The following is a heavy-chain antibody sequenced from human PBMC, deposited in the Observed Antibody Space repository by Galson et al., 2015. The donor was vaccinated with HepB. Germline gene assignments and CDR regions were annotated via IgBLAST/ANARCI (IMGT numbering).Heavy chain of an antibody. V-gene: IGHV4-59*01. CDR1: GGSISSYY. CDR3: ARGGYSRSAFDI. CDR2: IYYSGST. D-gene: IGHD6-13*01. J-gene: IGHJ3*02. Sequence: SETLSLTCTVSGGSISSYYWSWIRQPPGKGLEWIGYIYYSGSTNYNPSLKSRVTISVDTSKNQFSLKLSSVTAADTAVYYCARGGYSRSAFDIWGQGTMVTVSS.